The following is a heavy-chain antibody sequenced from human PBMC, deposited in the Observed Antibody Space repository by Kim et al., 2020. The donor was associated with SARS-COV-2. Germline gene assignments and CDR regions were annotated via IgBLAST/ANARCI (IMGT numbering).Heavy chain of an antibody. CDR1: GGSFSGYY. J-gene: IGHJ4*02. Sequence: SETLSLTCAVYGGSFSGYYWSWIRQPPGKGLEWIGEINHSGSTNYNPSLKSRVTISVDTSKNQFSLKLSSVTAADTAVYYCARGPTFCSSTSCLPGGYWGQGTLVTVSS. D-gene: IGHD2-2*01. CDR3: ARGPTFCSSTSCLPGGY. CDR2: INHSGST. V-gene: IGHV4-34*01.